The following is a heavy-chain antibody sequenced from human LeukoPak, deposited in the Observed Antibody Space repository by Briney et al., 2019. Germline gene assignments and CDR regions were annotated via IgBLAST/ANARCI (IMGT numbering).Heavy chain of an antibody. CDR2: IYYSGST. CDR3: ARELVGATTDY. V-gene: IGHV4-39*07. CDR1: GGSISSSSYY. D-gene: IGHD1-26*01. J-gene: IGHJ4*02. Sequence: SETLSLTCTVSGGSISSSSYYWGWIRQPPGKGLEWTGSIYYSGSTYYNPSLKSRVTISVDTSKNQFSLKLSSVTAADTAVYYCARELVGATTDYWGQGTLVTVSS.